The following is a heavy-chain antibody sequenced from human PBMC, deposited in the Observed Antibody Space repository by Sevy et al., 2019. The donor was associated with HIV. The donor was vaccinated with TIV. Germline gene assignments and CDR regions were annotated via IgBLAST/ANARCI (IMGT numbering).Heavy chain of an antibody. D-gene: IGHD3-22*01. J-gene: IGHJ3*01. CDR3: AKALNPALESMIEVIFRSLKGFDV. CDR2: ISGIGSST. CDR1: GFTFNTHA. Sequence: GGFLRLSCAASGFTFNTHAMNWVRQAPGKGLEWVSVISGIGSSTYYADSVKGRFTISRDNSKNTLYLHMNSLRADDTAVYYCAKALNPALESMIEVIFRSLKGFDVWGQGTMVTVSS. V-gene: IGHV3-23*01.